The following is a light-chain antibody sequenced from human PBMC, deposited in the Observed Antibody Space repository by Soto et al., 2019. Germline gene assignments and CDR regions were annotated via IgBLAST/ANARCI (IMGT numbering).Light chain of an antibody. CDR3: QHYGSLVLT. CDR1: QSVSSTY. CDR2: GAS. V-gene: IGKV3-20*01. J-gene: IGKJ4*01. Sequence: EIVLKQAPGTLSLSPGERATLSCRASQSVSSTYLAWYQPKPGQAPRLLIYGASSRATGLPDRFSGSGSGTYFTLTISRLEHEDVAVYYCQHYGSLVLTFGGGTKVEIK.